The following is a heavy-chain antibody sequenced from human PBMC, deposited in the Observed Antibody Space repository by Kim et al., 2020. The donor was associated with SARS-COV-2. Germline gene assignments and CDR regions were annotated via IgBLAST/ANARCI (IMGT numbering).Heavy chain of an antibody. CDR3: ARHLGRSSWYVY. Sequence: NSNPSLKSRVTISVDTSKNQFSLKLSSVTAADTAVYYCARHLGRSSWYVYWGQGTLVTVTS. V-gene: IGHV4-59*08. J-gene: IGHJ4*02. D-gene: IGHD6-13*01.